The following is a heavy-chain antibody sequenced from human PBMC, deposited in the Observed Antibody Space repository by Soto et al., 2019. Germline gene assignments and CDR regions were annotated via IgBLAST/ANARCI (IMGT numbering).Heavy chain of an antibody. CDR2: IYYSGST. D-gene: IGHD3-3*01. J-gene: IGHJ6*03. CDR1: GGSISIYY. V-gene: IGHV4-59*01. Sequence: PSETLSLTCTVSGGSISIYYWSWIRQPPGKGLEWIGYIYYSGSTNYNPSLKSRVTISVDTSKNQFSLKLSSVTAADTAVYYCAGGRSGYRINYDFYMVVWGEGTTVTVSS. CDR3: AGGRSGYRINYDFYMVV.